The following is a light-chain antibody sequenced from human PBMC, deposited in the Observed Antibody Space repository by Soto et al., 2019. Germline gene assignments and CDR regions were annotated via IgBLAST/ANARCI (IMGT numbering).Light chain of an antibody. CDR3: QQFYSTPYT. J-gene: IGKJ2*01. CDR1: QSVLYSSNNKHH. Sequence: DIVMTQSPDSLAVSLGERATINCKSSQSVLYSSNNKHHFAWYQQKPGQPPKLLIYWASTRESGVPDRFSGSGSGTDFTLTNNSLQAEAVAVYYCQQFYSTPYTFGQGTKLEIK. CDR2: WAS. V-gene: IGKV4-1*01.